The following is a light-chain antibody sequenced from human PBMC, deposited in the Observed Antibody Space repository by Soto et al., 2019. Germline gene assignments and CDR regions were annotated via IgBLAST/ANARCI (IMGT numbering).Light chain of an antibody. CDR3: GTWDTSLSVVV. CDR1: SSNI. J-gene: IGLJ2*01. V-gene: IGLV1-51*01. Sequence: QSVLTQPPSVSAAPGQKVTISCSGSSSNIVSWYQQLPGTAPKLLIYDNNKRPSGIPDRFSGSKSGTSATLGITGLQTGDEADYYCGTWDTSLSVVVFGGGTQLTVL. CDR2: DNN.